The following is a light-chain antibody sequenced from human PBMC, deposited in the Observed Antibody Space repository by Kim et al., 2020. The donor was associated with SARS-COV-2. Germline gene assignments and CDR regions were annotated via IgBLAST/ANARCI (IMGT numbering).Light chain of an antibody. CDR3: ATWDVTLNGWV. CDR1: SSSVGRHL. V-gene: IGLV1-44*01. J-gene: IGLJ3*02. Sequence: VTSSCSSYSSSVGRHLVNWYQQPPGTATKVFIYNHNQRPSGAPDRFSGSPSGTSASLAISGLQSEDEADYYCATWDVTLNGWVFGGGTQLTVL. CDR2: NHN.